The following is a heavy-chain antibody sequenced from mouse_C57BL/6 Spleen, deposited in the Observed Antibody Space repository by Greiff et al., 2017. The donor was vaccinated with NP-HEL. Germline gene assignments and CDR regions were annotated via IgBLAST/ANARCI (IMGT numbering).Heavy chain of an antibody. CDR2: IHPNSGST. Sequence: QVQLQQPGAELVKPGASVKLSCKASGYTFTSYWMHWVKQRPGQGLEWIGMIHPNSGSTTYNEKFTSKATLTVDKSSSTAYMQLSSLTSEDSAVYYCAREEEHDYDAGGFDYWGQGTTLTVSS. J-gene: IGHJ2*01. CDR1: GYTFTSYW. V-gene: IGHV1-64*01. D-gene: IGHD2-4*01. CDR3: AREEEHDYDAGGFDY.